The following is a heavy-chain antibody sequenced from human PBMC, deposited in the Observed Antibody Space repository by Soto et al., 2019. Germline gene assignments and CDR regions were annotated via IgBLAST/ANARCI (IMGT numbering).Heavy chain of an antibody. D-gene: IGHD3-3*01. Sequence: KSSETLSLTCAVYGGSFSGYYWSWIRQPPGKGLEWIGEINHSGSTNYNPSLKSRVTISVDTSKNQFSLKLSSVTAADTAVYYCARGRYYDFWSGYLNWFDPWGQGTLVTVSS. V-gene: IGHV4-34*01. CDR3: ARGRYYDFWSGYLNWFDP. CDR1: GGSFSGYY. CDR2: INHSGST. J-gene: IGHJ5*02.